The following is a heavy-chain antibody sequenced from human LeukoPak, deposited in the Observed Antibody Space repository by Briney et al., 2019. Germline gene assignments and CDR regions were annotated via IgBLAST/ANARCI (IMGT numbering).Heavy chain of an antibody. D-gene: IGHD6-13*01. CDR1: GDSVSSNSAA. Sequence: SQTLSLTCAISGDSVSSNSAAWIWIRQSPSRGLEWLGRTYYRSKWYNDYAVSVKSRITINPGTSKNQFSLQLNSVTPEDTAVYYCARGSRGAAAGSSGNWFDPWGQGTLVTVSS. CDR2: TYYRSKWYN. J-gene: IGHJ5*02. CDR3: ARGSRGAAAGSSGNWFDP. V-gene: IGHV6-1*01.